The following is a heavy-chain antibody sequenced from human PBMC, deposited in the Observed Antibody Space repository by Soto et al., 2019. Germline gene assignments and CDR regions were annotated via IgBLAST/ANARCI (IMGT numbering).Heavy chain of an antibody. D-gene: IGHD6-13*01. J-gene: IGHJ4*02. CDR1: GASIRSYY. Sequence: QVQLQESGPGLVRPSETLSLTCTVSGASIRSYYWSWIRQPPGKGLEWIGFIHHSGSTNYNPSLKSRLTMSVDTSKNQFSLTLSSVTAADTAVYYCTRGDSSSWRPHFDYWGQGTLVTVSS. V-gene: IGHV4-59*01. CDR2: IHHSGST. CDR3: TRGDSSSWRPHFDY.